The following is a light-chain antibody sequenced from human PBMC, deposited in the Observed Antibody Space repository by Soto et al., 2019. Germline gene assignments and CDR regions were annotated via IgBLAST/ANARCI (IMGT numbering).Light chain of an antibody. CDR3: QSYDSSLSVVV. Sequence: QSVLTQPPSVSGAPGQRVTISCTGSSSNIGAGYDVHWYQQLPGTAPKLLIYGNSNRPSGVPDRFSGSKSGNSASLAITGIQAEDEADYYCQSYDSSLSVVVFGGGTKVTVL. CDR2: GNS. CDR1: SSNIGAGYD. V-gene: IGLV1-40*01. J-gene: IGLJ2*01.